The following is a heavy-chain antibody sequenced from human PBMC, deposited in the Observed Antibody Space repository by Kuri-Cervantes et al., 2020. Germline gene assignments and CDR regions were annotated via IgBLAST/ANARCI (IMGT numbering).Heavy chain of an antibody. CDR2: ISYDGSNK. D-gene: IGHD6-19*01. V-gene: IGHV3-30-3*01. J-gene: IGHJ4*02. CDR3: ARVDGIAVAGTDSQGYLDY. CDR1: GFTFSSYA. Sequence: GGSLRLSCAASGFTFSSYAMHWVRQAPGKGLEWVAVISYDGSNKYYADSVKGRFTISRDNSKNTLYLQMNSLRAEDTAVYYCARVDGIAVAGTDSQGYLDYWGQGTLVTVSS.